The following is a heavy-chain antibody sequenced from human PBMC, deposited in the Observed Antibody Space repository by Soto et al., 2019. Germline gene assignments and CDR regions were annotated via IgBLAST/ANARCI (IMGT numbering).Heavy chain of an antibody. CDR3: ARDLDFIRGGNSAEQRDY. Sequence: QVQLVQSGAEVKKPGASVKVSCKASGYTCTSYGIRWVRQAPGQGLGWMGWISAYNGNTNYAQKLQGRVTMTTDTSTSTAYMELRSLRSDDTAVYYCARDLDFIRGGNSAEQRDYWGQGTLVTVSS. CDR1: GYTCTSYG. J-gene: IGHJ4*02. D-gene: IGHD2-21*02. V-gene: IGHV1-18*01. CDR2: ISAYNGNT.